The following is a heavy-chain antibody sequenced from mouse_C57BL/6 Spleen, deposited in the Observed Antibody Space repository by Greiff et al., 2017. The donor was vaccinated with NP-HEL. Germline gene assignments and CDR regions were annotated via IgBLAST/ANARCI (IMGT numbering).Heavy chain of an antibody. CDR2: IRLKSDNYAT. Sequence: EVKLVESGGGLVQPGGSMKLSCVASGFTFSNYWMNWVRQSPEKGLEWVAQIRLKSDNYATHYAESVKGRFTISRDDSKSSVYLQMNNLRAEDTGIYYCTGGGYYYGSIWYFDVWGTGTTVTVSS. V-gene: IGHV6-3*01. J-gene: IGHJ1*03. CDR3: TGGGYYYGSIWYFDV. CDR1: GFTFSNYW. D-gene: IGHD1-1*01.